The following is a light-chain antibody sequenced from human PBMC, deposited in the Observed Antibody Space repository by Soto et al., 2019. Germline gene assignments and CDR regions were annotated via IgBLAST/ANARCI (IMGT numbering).Light chain of an antibody. CDR2: EVN. J-gene: IGLJ1*01. Sequence: QSGLTQPASVSGSPGQSITISCTGTSSDIGYYDYVSWYQHHSGKAPKLIIYEVNNRPSGVSNRFSGSKSVNTASLTISGLQAEDEGEYYCSSHSSSSAYYVFGTGTKVTVL. V-gene: IGLV2-14*01. CDR3: SSHSSSSAYYV. CDR1: SSDIGYYDY.